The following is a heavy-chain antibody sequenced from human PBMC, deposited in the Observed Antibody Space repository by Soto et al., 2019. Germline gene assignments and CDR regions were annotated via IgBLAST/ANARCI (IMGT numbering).Heavy chain of an antibody. CDR3: TSFPESSSWYRMHGY. V-gene: IGHV3-73*01. D-gene: IGHD6-13*01. CDR1: GFTFSGSA. Sequence: GGSLRLSCAASGFTFSGSAMHWVRQASGKGLEWVGRIGSKANSYATAYAASVKGRFTISRDDSKNTAYLQMNSLKTEDTAVYYCTSFPESSSWYRMHGYWGQGTLVTVSS. CDR2: IGSKANSYAT. J-gene: IGHJ4*02.